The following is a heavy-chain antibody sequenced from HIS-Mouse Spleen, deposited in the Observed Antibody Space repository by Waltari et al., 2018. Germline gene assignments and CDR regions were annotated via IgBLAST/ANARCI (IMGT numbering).Heavy chain of an antibody. CDR2: IYHSGST. Sequence: QVQLQESGPGLVKPSETLSLTCTVSGYPISSGYYWGWTRQPPGKGLELIGSIYHSGSTYYNPSLKSRVTISVDTSKNQFSLKLSSVTATDTAVYYCARVDSGVTNYWGQGTLVTVSS. V-gene: IGHV4-38-2*02. D-gene: IGHD3-10*01. CDR1: GYPISSGYY. J-gene: IGHJ4*02. CDR3: ARVDSGVTNY.